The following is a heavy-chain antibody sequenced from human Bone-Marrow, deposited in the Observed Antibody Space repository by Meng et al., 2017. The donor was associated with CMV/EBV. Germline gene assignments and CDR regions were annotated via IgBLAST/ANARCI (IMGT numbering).Heavy chain of an antibody. J-gene: IGHJ6*02. Sequence: GESLKISCAASGFTFDNYGMSWVRQAPGKGLEWVSGISWNGGNTTYADSVKGRFTISRDNAKNSLYLQMNSLRAEDTALYHRARRGSVFYGMDVWGQGTTVTVSS. CDR3: ARRGSVFYGMDV. V-gene: IGHV3-20*01. CDR1: GFTFDNYG. D-gene: IGHD3-10*01. CDR2: ISWNGGNT.